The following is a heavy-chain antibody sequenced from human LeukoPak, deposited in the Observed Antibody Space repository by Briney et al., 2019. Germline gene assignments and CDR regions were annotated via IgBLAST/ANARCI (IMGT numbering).Heavy chain of an antibody. V-gene: IGHV3-33*01. D-gene: IGHD1-1*01. CDR3: ARWGGTRQYYFDY. CDR1: GFIFSDYG. J-gene: IGHJ4*02. Sequence: GGSLRLSCAVSGFIFSDYGLHWVRQVPGKGLEWVAVTRFDGSIKQYADSVKGRFTISRDDSKNTLYLQMNFLKSEDTAVYYCARWGGTRQYYFDYWGQGTLVTVSS. CDR2: TRFDGSIK.